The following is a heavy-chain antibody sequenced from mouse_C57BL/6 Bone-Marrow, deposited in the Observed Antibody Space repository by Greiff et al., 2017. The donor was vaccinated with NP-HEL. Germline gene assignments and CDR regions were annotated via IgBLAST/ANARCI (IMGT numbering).Heavy chain of an antibody. CDR2: IYPGDGDT. J-gene: IGHJ3*01. D-gene: IGHD1-1*01. V-gene: IGHV1-82*01. CDR3: AEDYYGSRRFAY. Sequence: QVQLQQSGPELVKPGASVKISCKASGYAFSSSWMNWVKQRPGKGLEWIGRIYPGDGDTNYNGKFKGKATLTADKSSSTAYMQLSSLTSEDSAVYFCAEDYYGSRRFAYWGRGTLVTVSA. CDR1: GYAFSSSW.